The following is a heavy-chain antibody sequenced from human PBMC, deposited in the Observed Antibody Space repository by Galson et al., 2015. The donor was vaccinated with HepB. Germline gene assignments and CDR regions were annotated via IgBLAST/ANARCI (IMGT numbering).Heavy chain of an antibody. J-gene: IGHJ6*03. CDR2: ISYDGSNK. Sequence: SLRLSCAASGFIFSNHGMHWVRQAPGKGLEWVAVISYDGSNKYYADAVKGRFTISRDNSKNTLYLQMNSLRADDTAVYYCAKAAVMWFGELSDYYHYYFMDVWGKGTTVTVSS. D-gene: IGHD3-10*01. CDR1: GFIFSNHG. V-gene: IGHV3-30*18. CDR3: AKAAVMWFGELSDYYHYYFMDV.